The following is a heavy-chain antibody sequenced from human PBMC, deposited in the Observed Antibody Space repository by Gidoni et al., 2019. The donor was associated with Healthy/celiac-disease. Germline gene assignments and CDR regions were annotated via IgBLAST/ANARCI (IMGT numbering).Heavy chain of an antibody. V-gene: IGHV3-48*03. CDR2: ISRRGSTI. D-gene: IGHD2-15*01. J-gene: IGHJ6*02. CDR1: GFTFSSYE. CDR3: ARDAIVVVVAATSYYYYYGMDV. Sequence: EVQLVESVGGLVQPGGSLRLSCAASGFTFSSYEMNWVRQAPGKGLEWVSYISRRGSTIYYADSVKGRFTISRDNAKNSLYLQMNSLRAEDTAVYYWARDAIVVVVAATSYYYYYGMDVWGQGTTVTVSS.